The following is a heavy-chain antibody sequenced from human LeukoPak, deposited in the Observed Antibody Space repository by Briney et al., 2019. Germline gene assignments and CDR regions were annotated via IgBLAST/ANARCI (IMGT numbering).Heavy chain of an antibody. D-gene: IGHD6-13*01. CDR3: ARASIAADGAYY. CDR2: INWNGGNT. CDR1: GFSIDDDG. J-gene: IGHJ4*02. V-gene: IGHV3-20*04. Sequence: GGSLRLSCAASGFSIDDDGLSWVRQPPGKGLEWVYGINWNGGNTGYADSVKGRFTISRDNAKNTLYLQMNSRRAEDTAVYYCARASIAADGAYYWGQGTLVTVSS.